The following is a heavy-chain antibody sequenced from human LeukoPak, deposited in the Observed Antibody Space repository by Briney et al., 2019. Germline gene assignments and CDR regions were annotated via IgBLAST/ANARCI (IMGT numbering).Heavy chain of an antibody. CDR1: GFTFSGSA. V-gene: IGHV3-73*01. J-gene: IGHJ4*02. Sequence: PGGSLRLSCAASGFTFSGSAMHWVRQAFGKGLEWVGRIRSKANSYATAYAASVKGRFTISRDDSKNTAYLQMNSLKTEDTAVYYCTRLVEGMTTVTTNLAYWGQGTLVTVSS. CDR2: IRSKANSYAT. CDR3: TRLVEGMTTVTTNLAY. D-gene: IGHD4-17*01.